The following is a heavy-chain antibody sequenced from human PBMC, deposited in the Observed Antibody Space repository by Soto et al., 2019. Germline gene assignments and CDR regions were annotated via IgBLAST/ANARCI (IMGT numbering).Heavy chain of an antibody. V-gene: IGHV4-59*01. D-gene: IGHD6-6*01. CDR3: ARDPTIAASGYYYGMDV. CDR1: GGSISSYY. Sequence: SETLSLTCTVSGGSISSYYWSWIRQPPGKGLEWIGYIYYSGSTNYNPSLKSRITITVDTSKNQFSLKLSSVTVADTALYYCARDPTIAASGYYYGMDVWGQGTTVTVSS. J-gene: IGHJ6*02. CDR2: IYYSGST.